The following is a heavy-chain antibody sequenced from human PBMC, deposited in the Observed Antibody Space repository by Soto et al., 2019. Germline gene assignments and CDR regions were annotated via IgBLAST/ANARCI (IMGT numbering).Heavy chain of an antibody. CDR1: GYTLTSYS. CDR2: INPSGDNI. V-gene: IGHV1-46*01. D-gene: IGHD2-15*01. Sequence: QVQLVQSGAEVKQPGASVRVSCKASGYTLTSYSMHWVRQAPGQGLEWMGIINPSGDNIRYAQNFQGRVTMTRNTSTSTVYLELSSLRSEDTAIYYCARDPQGYCSGGRCYHFDYWGQGTLVTVSS. J-gene: IGHJ4*02. CDR3: ARDPQGYCSGGRCYHFDY.